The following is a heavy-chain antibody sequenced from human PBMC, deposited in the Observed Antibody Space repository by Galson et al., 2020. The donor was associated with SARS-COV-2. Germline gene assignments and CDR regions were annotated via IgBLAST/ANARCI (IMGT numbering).Heavy chain of an antibody. CDR2: ISAYNGNT. D-gene: IGHD3-3*01. CDR3: ARDGLMSFFGWLIGIPYCDY. V-gene: IGHV1-18*04. CDR1: GYTFTSYG. Sequence: ASVKVSCKASGYTFTSYGISWVRQAPGQGLEWMGWISAYNGNTNYAQKLQGRVTMTTDTSTSTAYMELRSLRSDDTAVYYRARDGLMSFFGWLIGIPYCDYWGQGTLVTGSS. J-gene: IGHJ4*02.